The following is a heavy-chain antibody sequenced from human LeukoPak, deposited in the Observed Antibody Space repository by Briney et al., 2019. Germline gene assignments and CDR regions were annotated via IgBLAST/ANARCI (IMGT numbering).Heavy chain of an antibody. CDR2: IIASSGST. CDR3: AKGAYDYVEIGYFDH. CDR1: GFSFSNYA. Sequence: PGGSLRLSCAPSGFSFSNYAMSWVRQAPGKGLEWVSLIIASSGSTVYADSVKGRFTISRDNPKNTLYLQMNSLRAEDTAVYYCAKGAYDYVEIGYFDHWGQGTLVTVSS. V-gene: IGHV3-23*01. J-gene: IGHJ4*02. D-gene: IGHD5-12*01.